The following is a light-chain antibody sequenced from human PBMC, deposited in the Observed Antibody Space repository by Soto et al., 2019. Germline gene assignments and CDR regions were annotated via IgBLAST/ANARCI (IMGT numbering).Light chain of an antibody. CDR1: QSISSW. CDR3: QQYNIYPLT. J-gene: IGKJ4*01. Sequence: DIQMTQSPSTLSASVGDRVTITCRASQSISSWLAWYQQKPGKAPKLLIYKASSLESGVPSRFSGSGSGTEFTLTISSLQPDDFATYYCQQYNIYPLTLGGGTKVEIK. CDR2: KAS. V-gene: IGKV1-5*03.